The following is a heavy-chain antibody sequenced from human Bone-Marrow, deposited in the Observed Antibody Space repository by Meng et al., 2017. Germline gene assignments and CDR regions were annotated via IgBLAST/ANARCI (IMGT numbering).Heavy chain of an antibody. Sequence: SETLSLTCTVSGGSISSNNYHWGWIRQPPGKGLEWIGSTSYSGSTYYSSSPKSRVTISLDTSKNQVSLKVIYVTAADTAVYYCARVRPAIVYWGQGTLVTVSS. J-gene: IGHJ4*02. CDR3: ARVRPAIVY. CDR1: GGSISSNNYH. CDR2: TSYSGST. V-gene: IGHV4-39*07. D-gene: IGHD3-16*02.